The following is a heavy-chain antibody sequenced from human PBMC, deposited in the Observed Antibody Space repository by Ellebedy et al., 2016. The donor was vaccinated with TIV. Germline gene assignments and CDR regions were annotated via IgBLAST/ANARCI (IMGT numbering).Heavy chain of an antibody. CDR2: IWYDGSNK. D-gene: IGHD2-21*02. J-gene: IGHJ4*02. CDR1: GFTFSSYG. V-gene: IGHV3-33*01. CDR3: ARDGARTAILDY. Sequence: GESLKISCAASGFTFSSYGMHWVRQAPGKGLEWVAVIWYDGSNKYYADSVKGRFTISRDNSKNTLYLQMNSLRAEDTAVYYCARDGARTAILDYWGQGTLVTVSS.